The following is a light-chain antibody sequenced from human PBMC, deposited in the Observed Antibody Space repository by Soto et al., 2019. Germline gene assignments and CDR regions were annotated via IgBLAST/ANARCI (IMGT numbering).Light chain of an antibody. V-gene: IGKV3-20*01. CDR1: QFVGSRY. Sequence: EIVLTQSPGTLSLSPGDTATLSCRASQFVGSRYLAWYQQKAGQSPRLLIYGASNRATGIPDRFSGSGSGTDFNLTISRLEPEDFAVFYCQQYGNSPLTFGGGTKVEIK. CDR3: QQYGNSPLT. J-gene: IGKJ4*01. CDR2: GAS.